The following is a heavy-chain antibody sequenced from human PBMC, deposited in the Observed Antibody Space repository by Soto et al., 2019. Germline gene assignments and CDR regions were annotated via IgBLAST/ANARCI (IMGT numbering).Heavy chain of an antibody. V-gene: IGHV1-18*01. CDR2: VSGDNANT. D-gene: IGHD2-2*01. CDR3: ARDLGYFRSGTSQREWFDL. CDR1: GYTFSSHG. J-gene: IGHJ5*02. Sequence: QVQLVQSGAEVKKPGTSVKVSCTASGYTFSSHGLSWVRQAPGQGLQWIGWVSGDNANTNYAQSLQGRVTMPTDTSTNTGHMELRSLRSDDTSVYYCARDLGYFRSGTSQREWFDLWGQGTLVIVSS.